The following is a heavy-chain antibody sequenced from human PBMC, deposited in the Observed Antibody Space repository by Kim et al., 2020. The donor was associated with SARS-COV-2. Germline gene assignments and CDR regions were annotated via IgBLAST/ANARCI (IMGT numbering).Heavy chain of an antibody. V-gene: IGHV3-74*01. J-gene: IGHJ5*01. D-gene: IGHD4-17*01. CDR3: AGSVGDFAWFDS. Sequence: YADSAKGRFTISRDNAKNTLSLRMNSLRAEDTAVYYCAGSVGDFAWFDSWGQGTLVTVSS.